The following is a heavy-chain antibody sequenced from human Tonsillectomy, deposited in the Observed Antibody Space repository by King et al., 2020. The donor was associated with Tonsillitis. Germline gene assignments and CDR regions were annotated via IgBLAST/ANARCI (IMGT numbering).Heavy chain of an antibody. V-gene: IGHV3-21*01. D-gene: IGHD6-13*01. Sequence: QLVQSGGGLVKPGGSLRLSCAASGFTFSSYSMNWVRQAPGKGLEWVSSISSSSSYIYYADSVKGRFTISRDNAKNSLYLQMNSPRAEDTAVYYCARGSSSWYQYFQHWGQGTLVTVSS. CDR3: ARGSSSWYQYFQH. J-gene: IGHJ1*01. CDR1: GFTFSSYS. CDR2: ISSSSSYI.